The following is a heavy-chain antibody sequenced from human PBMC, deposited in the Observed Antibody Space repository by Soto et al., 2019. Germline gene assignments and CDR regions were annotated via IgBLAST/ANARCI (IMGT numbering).Heavy chain of an antibody. CDR2: IYHSGST. Sequence: PSETLSLTCAVSGGSIGIGGYSWSGIRQPPGKGLEWIGYIYHSGSTYYNPSLKSRVTISVDRSKNQFSLKLSSVTAADTAVYYCASSQTTVTSYDYWGEGTLVTVSS. J-gene: IGHJ4*02. CDR1: GGSIGIGGYS. CDR3: ASSQTTVTSYDY. V-gene: IGHV4-30-2*01. D-gene: IGHD4-17*01.